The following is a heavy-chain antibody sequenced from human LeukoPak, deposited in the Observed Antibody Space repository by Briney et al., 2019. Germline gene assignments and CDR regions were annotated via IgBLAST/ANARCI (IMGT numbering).Heavy chain of an antibody. V-gene: IGHV1-69*13. Sequence: SVKVSCKASGGTFSSYAISWVRQAPGQGLEWMGGIIPIFGTANYAQKFQGRVTITADESTSTAYMELSSLRSEDTAVYYCARKGGAAAAFDIWGQGTMVTVSS. J-gene: IGHJ3*02. CDR3: ARKGGAAAAFDI. CDR1: GGTFSSYA. D-gene: IGHD6-13*01. CDR2: IIPIFGTA.